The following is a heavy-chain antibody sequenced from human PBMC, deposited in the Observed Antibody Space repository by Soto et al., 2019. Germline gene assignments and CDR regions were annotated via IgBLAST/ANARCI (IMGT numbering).Heavy chain of an antibody. J-gene: IGHJ4*02. Sequence: SETLSLTCTVSGGSISSSSYYWGWIRQPPGNGLEWIGSIYYSGSTYYNPSLKSRITISVDKSKKQFSLRLSSVTAADTAVYYCARHGMRDTNFDYWGQGTLVTVSS. CDR3: ARHGMRDTNFDY. CDR2: IYYSGST. CDR1: GGSISSSSYY. D-gene: IGHD1-26*01. V-gene: IGHV4-39*01.